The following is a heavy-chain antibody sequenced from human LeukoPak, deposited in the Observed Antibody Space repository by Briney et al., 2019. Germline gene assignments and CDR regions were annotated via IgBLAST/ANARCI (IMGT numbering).Heavy chain of an antibody. V-gene: IGHV3-74*01. Sequence: GGSLRLSCAASGFPFSSHWMHWVRQVPGKGLVWVSRINKDGRTTNYADSVKGRFTISRDNAKNSLYLQMNSLRAEDTAVYYCAREEGRYFDWLLPYFDYWGQGTLVTVSS. CDR2: INKDGRTT. J-gene: IGHJ4*02. CDR1: GFPFSSHW. CDR3: AREEGRYFDWLLPYFDY. D-gene: IGHD3-9*01.